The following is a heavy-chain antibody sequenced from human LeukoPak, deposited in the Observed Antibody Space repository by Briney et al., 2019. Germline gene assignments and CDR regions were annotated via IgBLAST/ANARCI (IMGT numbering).Heavy chain of an antibody. V-gene: IGHV3-30*14. CDR2: ISDTGSKQ. J-gene: IGHJ3*02. CDR1: GFTFSNYA. Sequence: HPGGSLRLSCVASGFTFSNYAMHWVRQAPGEGLDWVTVISDTGSKQFYADSVTGRFTISRDNSKNTLYLQMNSLRAEDTAVYYCARGFSGATYCGGDCFGRHAFNIWGQGTMVTVSS. CDR3: ARGFSGATYCGGDCFGRHAFNI. D-gene: IGHD2-21*02.